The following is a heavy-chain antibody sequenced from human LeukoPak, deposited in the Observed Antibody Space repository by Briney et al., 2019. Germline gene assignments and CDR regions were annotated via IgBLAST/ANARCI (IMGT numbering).Heavy chain of an antibody. D-gene: IGHD4-11*01. CDR3: ARGNLWDYRRYYYYMDV. Sequence: SESLSLTCDVYAGSFSGIYWRWNRQPPGKGLEWMGEMNHRGSTNYNPSLNSRVTISVDTSKNQFSLRLNPVTAADTAVYFGARGNLWDYRRYYYYMDVWGKGTTVTVSS. J-gene: IGHJ6*03. CDR1: AGSFSGIY. CDR2: MNHRGST. V-gene: IGHV4-34*01.